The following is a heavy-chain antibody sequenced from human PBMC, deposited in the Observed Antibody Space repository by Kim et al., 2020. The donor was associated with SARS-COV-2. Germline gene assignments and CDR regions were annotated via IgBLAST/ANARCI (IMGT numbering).Heavy chain of an antibody. Sequence: SETLSLTCTVSGYSISSGYYWGWIRQPPGKGLEWIGSIYHSGSTYYNPSLKSRGTISVDTSKNQFSLKLSSVTAADTAVYYCARVALGYYYDSSGYYYYYGMDVWGQGTTVTVSS. D-gene: IGHD3-22*01. V-gene: IGHV4-38-2*02. CDR1: GYSISSGYY. CDR2: IYHSGST. CDR3: ARVALGYYYDSSGYYYYYGMDV. J-gene: IGHJ6*02.